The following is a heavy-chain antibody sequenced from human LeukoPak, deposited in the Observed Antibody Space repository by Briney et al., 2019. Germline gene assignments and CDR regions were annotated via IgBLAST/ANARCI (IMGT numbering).Heavy chain of an antibody. Sequence: PGGSLRLSCAASGFTFSSYALSWVRQAPGKGLEWVGWINQDESDKQYVDSVKGRFTISRDNAKNSIYLQMNSLRAEDTAVYYCARPPGRAFDIWGQGAMVTVSS. D-gene: IGHD2-15*01. CDR1: GFTFSSYA. CDR3: ARPPGRAFDI. CDR2: INQDESDK. J-gene: IGHJ3*02. V-gene: IGHV3-7*01.